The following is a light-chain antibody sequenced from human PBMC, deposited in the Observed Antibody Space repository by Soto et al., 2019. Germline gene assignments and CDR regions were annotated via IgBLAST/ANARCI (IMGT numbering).Light chain of an antibody. CDR2: TNN. Sequence: QSVLTQPPSASGTPGQRVTISCSGSSSNTGSNYVYWYQQLPGTAPKLLIDTNNQRPSGVPGRFSGSKSGTSASLAISGLRSEDEANYYCAAWDDSLSGRVFGGGTKVTVL. CDR1: SSNTGSNY. CDR3: AAWDDSLSGRV. J-gene: IGLJ2*01. V-gene: IGLV1-47*01.